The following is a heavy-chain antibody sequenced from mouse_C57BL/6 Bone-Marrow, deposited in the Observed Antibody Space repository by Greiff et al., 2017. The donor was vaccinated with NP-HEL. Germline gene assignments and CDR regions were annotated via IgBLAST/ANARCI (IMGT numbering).Heavy chain of an antibody. J-gene: IGHJ2*01. Sequence: EVMLVESEGGLVQPGSSMKLSCTASGFTFSDYYMAWVRQVPEKGLEWVANINYDGSSTYYLDSLKSRFIISRDNAKNFLYLQMSSLKSEDTATYYCARGRRYYDYDPYYFDYWGQGTTLTVSS. D-gene: IGHD2-4*01. V-gene: IGHV5-16*01. CDR2: INYDGSST. CDR3: ARGRRYYDYDPYYFDY. CDR1: GFTFSDYY.